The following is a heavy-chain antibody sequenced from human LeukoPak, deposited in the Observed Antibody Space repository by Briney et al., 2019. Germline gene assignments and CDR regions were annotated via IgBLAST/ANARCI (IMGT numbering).Heavy chain of an antibody. Sequence: GGSLRLSCAASGFTFSSYGMHWVRQAPGKGLEWVAVISYDGSNKYYADSVKGRFTISGDNSKNTVYLQMNSLRAEDTALYYCAKGGVYGDYYFDYWGQGTLVTVSS. J-gene: IGHJ4*02. CDR1: GFTFSSYG. V-gene: IGHV3-30*18. CDR3: AKGGVYGDYYFDY. CDR2: ISYDGSNK. D-gene: IGHD4-17*01.